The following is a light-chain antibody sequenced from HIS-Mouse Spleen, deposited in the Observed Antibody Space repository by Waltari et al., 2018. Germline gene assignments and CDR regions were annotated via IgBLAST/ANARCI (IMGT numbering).Light chain of an antibody. CDR2: EDS. Sequence: SYVLTQPPSVSVAPGQTARITCGGNHIGSKSVHWYQQKSGQAPVLVIYEDSKRPSGIPERFSGSSSGTMATLTISGAQVEDEADYYCYSTDSSGNHRVFGGGTKLTVL. CDR1: IGSKS. CDR3: YSTDSSGNHRV. V-gene: IGLV3-10*01. J-gene: IGLJ2*01.